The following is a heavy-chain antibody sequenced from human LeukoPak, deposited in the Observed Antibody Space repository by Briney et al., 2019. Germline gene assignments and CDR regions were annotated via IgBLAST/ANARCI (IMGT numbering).Heavy chain of an antibody. CDR3: AKDTLRGYSYGFHNYMDV. V-gene: IGHV3-43*02. J-gene: IGHJ6*03. CDR2: ISGDGCST. CDR1: GFTFDDYA. Sequence: GGSLRLSCAASGFTFDDYAMHWVRQAPGKGLEWVSLISGDGCSTYYADSVKCRFTISRDNSKNSLYLQMNSLRTEDTALYYCAKDTLRGYSYGFHNYMDVWGKGTTVTVSS. D-gene: IGHD5-18*01.